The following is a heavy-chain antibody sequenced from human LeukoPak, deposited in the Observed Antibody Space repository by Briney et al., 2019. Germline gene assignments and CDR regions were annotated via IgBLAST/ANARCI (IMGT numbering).Heavy chain of an antibody. Sequence: GGSLRLSCAGSGFTFSAYWMHWVRHVPGKWLVWVSRINNDGTATFFADSVKGRFTISRDNAKNTLYLQMNSLRAEDTAVYYCARARRPKWERDGYTSKESAFDIWGQGTMVTVS. J-gene: IGHJ3*02. CDR3: ARARRPKWERDGYTSKESAFDI. CDR2: INNDGTAT. D-gene: IGHD5-24*01. V-gene: IGHV3-74*01. CDR1: GFTFSAYW.